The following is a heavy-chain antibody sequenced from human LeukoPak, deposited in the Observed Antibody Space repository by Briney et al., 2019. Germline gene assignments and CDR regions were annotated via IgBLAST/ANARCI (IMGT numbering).Heavy chain of an antibody. CDR1: GFTVSSNY. Sequence: PGGSLRLSCAASGFTVSSNYMSWVRQALGKGLEWVSVIYSDGSTYYADSVKGRFTISRDNSKNTLYLQMNTLRAEDTAVYYCAREAYSSGWYKDYWGQGTLVTVSS. J-gene: IGHJ4*02. CDR3: AREAYSSGWYKDY. D-gene: IGHD6-19*01. V-gene: IGHV3-53*01. CDR2: IYSDGST.